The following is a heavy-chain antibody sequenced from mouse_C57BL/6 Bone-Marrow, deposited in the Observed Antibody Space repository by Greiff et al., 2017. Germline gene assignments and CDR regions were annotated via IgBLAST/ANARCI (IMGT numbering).Heavy chain of an antibody. V-gene: IGHV5-4*03. Sequence: EVKLVESGGGLVKPGGSLKLSCAASGFTFSSSAMSWVRQTPETRLEWVATISDGGSYTYYPDNVKGRFTISRDNAKNNLYLQMSHLKSEDTAMYYCATNYYGSSYGYWGQSTTLTVSS. CDR2: ISDGGSYT. J-gene: IGHJ2*01. D-gene: IGHD1-1*01. CDR1: GFTFSSSA. CDR3: ATNYYGSSYGY.